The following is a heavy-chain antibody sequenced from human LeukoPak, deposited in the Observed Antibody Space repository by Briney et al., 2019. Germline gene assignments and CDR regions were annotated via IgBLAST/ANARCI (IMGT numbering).Heavy chain of an antibody. J-gene: IGHJ6*03. CDR2: INSDGSST. Sequence: PGGSLRLSCAASGFTFSSYWMHWVRQAPGKGLVWVSRINSDGSSTSYADSVKGRFTISRDNAKNTLYLQMNSLRAEDTAVYYCARVVGYDSGPYYYYCMDVWGKGTTVTISS. CDR3: ARVVGYDSGPYYYYCMDV. D-gene: IGHD3-3*01. CDR1: GFTFSSYW. V-gene: IGHV3-74*01.